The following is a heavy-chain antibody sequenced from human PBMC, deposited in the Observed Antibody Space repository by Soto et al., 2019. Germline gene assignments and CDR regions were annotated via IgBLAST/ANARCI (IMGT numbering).Heavy chain of an antibody. CDR1: GDSVSSNSSA. CDR2: TYYRSKWYN. J-gene: IGHJ4*02. V-gene: IGHV6-1*01. D-gene: IGHD6-13*01. CDR3: ARVLHSSSWLDFDY. Sequence: PSQTLALPCALSGDSVSSNSSACNFIRQSPSRGLEWLGRTYYRSKWYNDYAVSVKSRITINPDTSKNQFSLQLNSVTPEDTAVYYCARVLHSSSWLDFDYWGQGTLVTVSS.